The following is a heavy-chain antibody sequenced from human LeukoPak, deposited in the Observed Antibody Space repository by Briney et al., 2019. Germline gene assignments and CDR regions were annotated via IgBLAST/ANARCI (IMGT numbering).Heavy chain of an antibody. J-gene: IGHJ6*02. V-gene: IGHV1-69*13. CDR2: IIPIFGTA. CDR3: ARAEQRYCSSTSCYASRGKYYYYGMDV. Sequence: GASVKVSCKASGGTFSSYAISWVRQAPGQELEWMGGIIPIFGTANYAQKFQGRVTITADESTSTAYMELSSLRSEDTAVYYCARAEQRYCSSTSCYASRGKYYYYGMDVWGQGTTVTVSS. CDR1: GGTFSSYA. D-gene: IGHD2-2*01.